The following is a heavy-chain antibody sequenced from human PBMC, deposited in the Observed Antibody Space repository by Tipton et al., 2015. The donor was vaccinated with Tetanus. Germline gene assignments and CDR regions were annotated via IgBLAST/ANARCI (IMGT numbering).Heavy chain of an antibody. CDR1: GASISSGGYY. CDR2: IYSFGST. D-gene: IGHD1-26*01. CDR3: ARDQARGARGWSYFDY. Sequence: TLSLTCTVSGASISSGGYYWTWIRQRPGKGLEWIGDIYSFGSTYYSPSLKSRVTISIDTSKNQYSLQLNSVTAADTAVYYCARDQARGARGWSYFDYWGQRALVTVSS. V-gene: IGHV4-31*03. J-gene: IGHJ4*02.